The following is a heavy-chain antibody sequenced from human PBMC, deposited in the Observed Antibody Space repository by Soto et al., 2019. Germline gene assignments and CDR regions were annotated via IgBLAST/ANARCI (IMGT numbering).Heavy chain of an antibody. CDR2: IYYSGST. V-gene: IGHV4-59*01. J-gene: IGHJ6*02. D-gene: IGHD6-13*01. Sequence: PSETLSLTCTVSGGSISSCYWSWIRQPPGKGLEWIGYIYYSGSTNYNPSLKSRVTISVDTSKNQFSLKLSSVTAADTVVYYCARVWGYSSSNYYYYYGMDVWGQGTTVTVSS. CDR3: ARVWGYSSSNYYYYYGMDV. CDR1: GGSISSCY.